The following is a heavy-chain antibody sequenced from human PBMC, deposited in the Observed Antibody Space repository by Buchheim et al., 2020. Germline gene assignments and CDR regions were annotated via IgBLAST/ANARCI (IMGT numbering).Heavy chain of an antibody. V-gene: IGHV1-8*02. CDR3: ARGEHSSSWYYYYYGMDV. D-gene: IGHD6-13*01. CDR2: MNPNSGNA. CDR1: GYTFTSYD. Sequence: QVQLVQSGAEVKKPGASVKVSCKASGYTFTSYDINWVRQATGQGLEWMGWMNPNSGNADYAQKFQGRVTMTRNTSISTAYMALSNLRSEDTALYYCARGEHSSSWYYYYYGMDVWGQGTT. J-gene: IGHJ6*02.